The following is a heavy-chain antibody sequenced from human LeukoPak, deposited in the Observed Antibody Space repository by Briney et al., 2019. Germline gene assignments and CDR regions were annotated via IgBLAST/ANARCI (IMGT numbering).Heavy chain of an antibody. CDR2: ISSSSSYI. Sequence: PGGSLRLSCAASGFTFSSYSMNWVRQAPGKGLEWVSSISSSSSYIYYADSVKGRFTISRDNAKNSLYLQMNSLRAEDTAVYCCASRSSGYYPLYYYYMDVWGKGTTVTVSS. CDR1: GFTFSSYS. V-gene: IGHV3-21*01. D-gene: IGHD3-22*01. J-gene: IGHJ6*03. CDR3: ASRSSGYYPLYYYYMDV.